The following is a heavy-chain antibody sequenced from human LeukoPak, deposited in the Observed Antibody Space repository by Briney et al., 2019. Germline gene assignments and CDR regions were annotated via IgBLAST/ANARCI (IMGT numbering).Heavy chain of an antibody. CDR2: INPNSGGT. D-gene: IGHD6-13*01. J-gene: IGHJ5*02. Sequence: ASVKVSCKASGYTFTGYYIHWVRQAPGQGLEWMGWINPNSGGTNYAQKFQGRVAMPRDTSITTAYMELSGLRSDDTAIYYCARGKLAAPGRTGYNWFDPWGQGTLVTVSS. V-gene: IGHV1-2*02. CDR1: GYTFTGYY. CDR3: ARGKLAAPGRTGYNWFDP.